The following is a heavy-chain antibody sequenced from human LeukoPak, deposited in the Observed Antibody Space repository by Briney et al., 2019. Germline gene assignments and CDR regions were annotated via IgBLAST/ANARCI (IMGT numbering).Heavy chain of an antibody. V-gene: IGHV4-31*03. Sequence: PSETLSLTCTVSGGSISSGGYYWSWIRQHPGKGLEWIGYIYYSGSTYYNPSLKSRVTISVDTSKNQFSLKLSSVTAADTAVYYCASGGYCSSTSCYDFDYWGQGTLVTVSS. CDR2: IYYSGST. CDR3: ASGGYCSSTSCYDFDY. D-gene: IGHD2-2*01. CDR1: GGSISSGGYY. J-gene: IGHJ4*02.